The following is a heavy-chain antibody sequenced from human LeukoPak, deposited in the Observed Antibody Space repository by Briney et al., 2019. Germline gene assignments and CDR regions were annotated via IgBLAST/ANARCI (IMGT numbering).Heavy chain of an antibody. J-gene: IGHJ5*02. CDR3: ARGARRQGYDRRGYWFDP. CDR2: IYYSGST. D-gene: IGHD5-12*01. Sequence: PGGSLRLSCAASGFTFTNYGMTWVRQAPGKGLEWIGYIYYSGSTNYNPSLKSRVTISVDTSKNQFSLKLSSVTAADTAVYYCARGARRQGYDRRGYWFDPWGQGTLVTVSS. CDR1: GFTFTNYG. V-gene: IGHV4-59*12.